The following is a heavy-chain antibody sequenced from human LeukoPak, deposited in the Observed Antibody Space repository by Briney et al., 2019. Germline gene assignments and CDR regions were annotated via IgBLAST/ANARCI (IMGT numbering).Heavy chain of an antibody. Sequence: GGSLRLSCAASGFSFSNYAMSWVRQAPGKGLEWVSAISGSGSGTYYADSVKGRFTISRDNSKNTLYLQMNSLRAEDTAVFFCAKSLTTVKRGNFDSWGQGTLVTVSS. CDR3: AKSLTTVKRGNFDS. D-gene: IGHD4-17*01. V-gene: IGHV3-23*01. J-gene: IGHJ4*02. CDR2: ISGSGSGT. CDR1: GFSFSNYA.